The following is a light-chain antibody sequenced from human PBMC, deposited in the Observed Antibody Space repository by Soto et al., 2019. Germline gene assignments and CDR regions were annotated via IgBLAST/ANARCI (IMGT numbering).Light chain of an antibody. Sequence: EIVLTQSPGTLSLSPGERAILSCRASQSVRSNYLAWYQQKPGQAPRLLIYGASSRATGIPDRFSGSGSGTDFTLTISRLEPEDCAVYYCQQYGSSPQTFGQGTRWISN. CDR1: QSVRSNY. CDR3: QQYGSSPQT. CDR2: GAS. J-gene: IGKJ1*01. V-gene: IGKV3-20*01.